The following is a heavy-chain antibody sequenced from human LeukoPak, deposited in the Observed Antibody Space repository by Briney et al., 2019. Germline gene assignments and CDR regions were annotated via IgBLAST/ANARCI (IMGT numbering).Heavy chain of an antibody. CDR2: IYYSGST. J-gene: IGHJ5*02. Sequence: SETLSLTCTVSGVSISSNNWSWIRQPPGKGLEWIGYIYYSGSTNYNPSLKSRVTISVDTSKNQFSLKLSSVTAADTAVYYCARDYYYDSRFDPWGQGTLVTVSS. V-gene: IGHV4-59*01. CDR1: GVSISSNN. CDR3: ARDYYYDSRFDP. D-gene: IGHD3-22*01.